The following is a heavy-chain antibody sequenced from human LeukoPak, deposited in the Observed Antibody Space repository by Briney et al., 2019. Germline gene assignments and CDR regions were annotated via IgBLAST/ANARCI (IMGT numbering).Heavy chain of an antibody. Sequence: PSETLSLTCTVSGGSIRSSYYYWGWIRQPPGKGLEWIGSIYDSGSTYYNPSLKSRVTISVDTSKNQFSLKLNSVTAADTAVYYCASGLRRDWFDPWGQGTLVTVSS. CDR2: IYDSGST. CDR1: GGSIRSSYYY. CDR3: ASGLRRDWFDP. J-gene: IGHJ5*02. D-gene: IGHD2-21*01. V-gene: IGHV4-39*01.